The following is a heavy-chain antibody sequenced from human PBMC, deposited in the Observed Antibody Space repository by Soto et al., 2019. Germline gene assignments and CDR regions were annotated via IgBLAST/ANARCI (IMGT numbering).Heavy chain of an antibody. Sequence: SETLSLTCAVYCGSFSGYYWSWIRQPPGKGLEWIGEINHSGSTNYNPSLKSRVTISVDTSKNQFSLKLSSVTAADTAVYYCASLRRSTAAYYYYYYMDVWGKGTTVTVSS. D-gene: IGHD4-17*01. CDR2: INHSGST. V-gene: IGHV4-34*01. CDR1: CGSFSGYY. J-gene: IGHJ6*03. CDR3: ASLRRSTAAYYYYYYMDV.